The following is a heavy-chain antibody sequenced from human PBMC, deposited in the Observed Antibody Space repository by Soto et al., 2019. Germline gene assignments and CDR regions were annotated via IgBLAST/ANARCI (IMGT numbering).Heavy chain of an antibody. Sequence: PGGSLRLSCAASGFTFSSYAMHWVRQAPGKGLEWVAVISYDGSNKNHADTVKGRFTISRDNSKNTLYLQMNSLRAEDTAVYYCAKCFTSSGYVCFFDYWGQGVLVTVSS. CDR3: AKCFTSSGYVCFFDY. CDR1: GFTFSSYA. J-gene: IGHJ4*02. D-gene: IGHD6-19*01. CDR2: ISYDGSNK. V-gene: IGHV3-30-3*02.